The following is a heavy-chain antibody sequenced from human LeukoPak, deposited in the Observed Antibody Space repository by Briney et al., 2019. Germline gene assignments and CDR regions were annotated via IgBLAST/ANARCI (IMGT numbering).Heavy chain of an antibody. CDR2: IKSKTDGGTT. J-gene: IGHJ4*02. Sequence: PGGSLRLSCAASGFTFSNAWMSWVRQAPGKGLEWVGRIKSKTDGGTTDYAAPVKGRFTISRDDSKNTLYLQMNSLKTEDTAVYYCTTSYMITFGEVIVGYYWGQGTLVTVSS. D-gene: IGHD3-16*02. CDR3: TTSYMITFGEVIVGYY. V-gene: IGHV3-15*01. CDR1: GFTFSNAW.